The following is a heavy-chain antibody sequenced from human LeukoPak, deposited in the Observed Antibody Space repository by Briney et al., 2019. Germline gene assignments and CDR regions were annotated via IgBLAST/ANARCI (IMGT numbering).Heavy chain of an antibody. CDR2: IYYSAST. J-gene: IGHJ4*02. D-gene: IGHD2-2*01. CDR3: ARQLGYCSSTSCYADKVDY. CDR1: GCSISSSSYY. Sequence: SETLSLTCTVSGCSISSSSYYWGWIRPPQGKELEWIGSIYYSASTYYNPSLKSRVTISVDTSKNQFSLKLSSVTAADTAVYYCARQLGYCSSTSCYADKVDYWGQGTLVTVSS. V-gene: IGHV4-39*01.